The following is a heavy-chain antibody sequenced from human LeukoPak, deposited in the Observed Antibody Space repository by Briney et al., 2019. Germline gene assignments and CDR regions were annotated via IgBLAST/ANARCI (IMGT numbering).Heavy chain of an antibody. CDR2: INPSGGST. Sequence: ASVKVSCKASGYTFTSYYMHWVRQAPGQGLEWMGIINPSGGSTSYAQKSQGRVTMTRDTSTSTVYMELSSLRSEDTAVYYCARDSGLRFLEWLFDPWGQGTLVTVSS. CDR3: ARDSGLRFLEWLFDP. J-gene: IGHJ5*02. D-gene: IGHD3-3*01. CDR1: GYTFTSYY. V-gene: IGHV1-46*03.